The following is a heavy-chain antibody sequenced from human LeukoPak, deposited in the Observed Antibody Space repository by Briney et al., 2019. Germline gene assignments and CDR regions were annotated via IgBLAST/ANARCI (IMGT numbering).Heavy chain of an antibody. Sequence: GGSLRLSCVASAFTFSTYTFNWVRQAPGKDLEWLSYISSGGLTIFYADSVKGRFTISRDNTKNSIYLDMTNLKAEDTAVYYCARDFDYGDYIDFWGQGTLVAVSS. CDR1: AFTFSTYT. D-gene: IGHD4/OR15-4a*01. V-gene: IGHV3-48*04. CDR2: ISSGGLTI. J-gene: IGHJ4*02. CDR3: ARDFDYGDYIDF.